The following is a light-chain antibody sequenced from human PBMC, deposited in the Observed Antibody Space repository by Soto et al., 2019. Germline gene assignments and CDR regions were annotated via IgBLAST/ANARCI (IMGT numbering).Light chain of an antibody. CDR3: AAWDDSLSADVV. CDR1: SSNIGKNY. J-gene: IGLJ2*01. CDR2: RNN. V-gene: IGLV1-47*01. Sequence: QSVLTQPPSASGTPGQRVTISCSGSSSNIGKNYVYWYQQLPGTAPKLLIYRNNQRPSGVPDRFSGSKSGTSASLAISGLRSEDEADYYCAAWDDSLSADVVFGGGTKLTVL.